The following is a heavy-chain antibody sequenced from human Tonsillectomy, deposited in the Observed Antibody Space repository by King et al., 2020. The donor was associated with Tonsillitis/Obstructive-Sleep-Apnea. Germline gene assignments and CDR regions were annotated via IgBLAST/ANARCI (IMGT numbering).Heavy chain of an antibody. CDR3: ARVVGIGGAGDIDY. D-gene: IGHD6-19*01. Sequence: QLVQSGAEVKKPGASVKASCKASGYTFRSYDINWVRQAPGHGLEWMGWISPYNGNTNYAQNLQGRVTMTTDTSTSTAYMELRSLRSDDTAVYYCARVVGIGGAGDIDYWGQGTLVTVSS. J-gene: IGHJ4*02. CDR2: ISPYNGNT. CDR1: GYTFRSYD. V-gene: IGHV1-18*01.